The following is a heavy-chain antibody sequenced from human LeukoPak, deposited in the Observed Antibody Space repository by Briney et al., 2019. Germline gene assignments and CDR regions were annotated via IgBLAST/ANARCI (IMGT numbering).Heavy chain of an antibody. D-gene: IGHD5/OR15-5a*01. V-gene: IGHV3-74*01. CDR2: INGDGSST. CDR1: GFTFSSYA. Sequence: GGSLRLSCAASGFTFSSYAMSWVRQAPGKGLVWFSRINGDGSSTSYADSVKGRFTISRDNAKNTLYLQMNTLRAEDTAVYYCARDRIYATDWFDPWGQGTLVTVSP. CDR3: ARDRIYATDWFDP. J-gene: IGHJ5*02.